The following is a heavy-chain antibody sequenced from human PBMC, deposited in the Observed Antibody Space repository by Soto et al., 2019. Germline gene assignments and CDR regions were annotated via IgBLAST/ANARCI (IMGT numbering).Heavy chain of an antibody. CDR3: ARGEATKFGVTNYYGMDV. CDR1: GGSLTNYG. CDR2: IIPVFGTA. J-gene: IGHJ6*02. Sequence: QVQLVQSGAEVKKPGSSVKVSCKASGGSLTNYGVSWVRQAPGQGLEWMGGIIPVFGTANYAQKFQGRVTIAEDEYKSTVFMDVRSLSYEDTAFYYCARGEATKFGVTNYYGMDVGGQGTTVTVSS. V-gene: IGHV1-69*12. D-gene: IGHD1-26*01.